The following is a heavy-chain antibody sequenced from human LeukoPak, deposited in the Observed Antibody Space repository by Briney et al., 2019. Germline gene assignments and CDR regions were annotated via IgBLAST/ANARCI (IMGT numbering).Heavy chain of an antibody. Sequence: GGSLRLSCAASGFTFSSYAMSWVRQAPGKGLEWVSAISASGGNTYYADSVKGRFTISRDISKNTLYLQMNSLRAEDTAVYYCAKDEGSGWYYFDYWGQGSLVTVSS. D-gene: IGHD6-19*01. J-gene: IGHJ4*02. CDR2: ISASGGNT. V-gene: IGHV3-23*01. CDR1: GFTFSSYA. CDR3: AKDEGSGWYYFDY.